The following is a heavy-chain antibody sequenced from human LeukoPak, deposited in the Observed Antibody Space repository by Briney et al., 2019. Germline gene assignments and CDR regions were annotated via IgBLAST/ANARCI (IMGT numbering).Heavy chain of an antibody. CDR3: ATASAVAGPFDY. D-gene: IGHD6-19*01. CDR2: INHSGST. CDR1: GGSISSSSYY. Sequence: SETLSLTCTVSGGSISSSSYYWSWIRQPPGKGLEWIEEINHSGSTNYNPSLKSRVTISVDTSKNQFSLKLSFVTAADTAVYYCATASAVAGPFDYWGQGTLVTVSS. V-gene: IGHV4-39*07. J-gene: IGHJ4*02.